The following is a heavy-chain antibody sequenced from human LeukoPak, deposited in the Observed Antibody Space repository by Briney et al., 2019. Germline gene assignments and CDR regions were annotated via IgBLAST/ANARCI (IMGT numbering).Heavy chain of an antibody. CDR2: INHSGST. CDR1: GGSFSGYY. V-gene: IGHV4-34*01. J-gene: IGHJ4*02. D-gene: IGHD3-16*01. CDR3: ARDLRGAYMDCFDY. Sequence: SETLSLTCAVYGGSFSGYYWSWIRQPPGKGLEWIGGINHSGSTNYNPSLKSRVTISVDTSKNQFSLKLSSATAADTAVYYCARDLRGAYMDCFDYWGQGTLVTVSS.